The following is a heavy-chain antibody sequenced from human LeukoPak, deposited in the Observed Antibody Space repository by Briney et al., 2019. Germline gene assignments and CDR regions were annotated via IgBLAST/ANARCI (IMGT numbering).Heavy chain of an antibody. CDR3: AGDQDGCNYFDY. CDR2: ISYDGSNK. CDR1: GFTFSSYA. D-gene: IGHD5-24*01. Sequence: GRSLRLSCAASGFTFSSYAMHWVRQAPGKGLEWVAVISYDGSNKHYADSVKGRFTISRDNSKNTLYLQMNSLRAEDTAVYYCAGDQDGCNYFDYWGQGTLVAVSS. J-gene: IGHJ4*02. V-gene: IGHV3-30*01.